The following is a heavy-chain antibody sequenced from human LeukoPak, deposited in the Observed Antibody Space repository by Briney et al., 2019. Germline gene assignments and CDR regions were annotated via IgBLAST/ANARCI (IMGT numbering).Heavy chain of an antibody. Sequence: SETLSLTCTVSGYSISSGYYWGWIRQPPGKGLEWIGSIYHSGSTYHNPSLKSRVTISVDTSKNQFSLKLSSVTAADTAVYYCARGAYDDAFDIWGQGTMVTVSS. J-gene: IGHJ3*02. CDR1: GYSISSGYY. CDR2: IYHSGST. V-gene: IGHV4-38-2*02. D-gene: IGHD3-22*01. CDR3: ARGAYDDAFDI.